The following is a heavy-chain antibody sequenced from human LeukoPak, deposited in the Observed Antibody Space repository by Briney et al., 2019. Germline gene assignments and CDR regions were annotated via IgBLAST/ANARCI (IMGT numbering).Heavy chain of an antibody. CDR2: VYYSGST. V-gene: IGHV4-59*12. CDR3: SRESDINWGGSDP. Sequence: SETLSLSCAASGYSFRDSYVPWIRQPPGKGLEWIGEVYYSGSTHYNPSLKSRVTISIDTSKNQFSLRLRSMTAADTAVYYCSRESDINWGGSDPWGQGTLVTVSS. D-gene: IGHD7-27*01. CDR1: GYSFRDSY. J-gene: IGHJ5*02.